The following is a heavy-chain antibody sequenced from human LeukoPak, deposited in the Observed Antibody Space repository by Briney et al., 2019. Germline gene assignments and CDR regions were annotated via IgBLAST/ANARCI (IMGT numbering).Heavy chain of an antibody. CDR2: ISGSGGST. V-gene: IGHV3-23*01. Sequence: GGSLRLSCAASGFTFSSYAMSWVRQAPGKGLEWVSAISGSGGSTYYADSVKGRFTTSRDNSKNTLYLQMNSLRAEDTAVYYCAMADIVATISQDWGQGTLVTVSS. J-gene: IGHJ4*02. CDR3: AMADIVATISQD. CDR1: GFTFSSYA. D-gene: IGHD5-12*01.